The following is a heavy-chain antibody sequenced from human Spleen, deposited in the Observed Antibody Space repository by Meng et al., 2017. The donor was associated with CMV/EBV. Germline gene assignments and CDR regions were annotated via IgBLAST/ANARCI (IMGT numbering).Heavy chain of an antibody. CDR3: ARSINFGCRSTSCYPDY. V-gene: IGHV4-39*01. CDR1: SGSGTGYY. J-gene: IGHJ4*02. D-gene: IGHD2-2*01. CDR2: IYYSGST. Sequence: SGSGTGYYCGSNAQPPGKGLEWIGSIYYSGSTYDNRSLKSRVTISVDTAKNQFSLKLSSVTDADTAVYYCARSINFGCRSTSCYPDYWGQGTLVTVSS.